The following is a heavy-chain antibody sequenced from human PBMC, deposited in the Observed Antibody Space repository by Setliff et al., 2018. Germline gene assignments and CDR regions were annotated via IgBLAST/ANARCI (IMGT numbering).Heavy chain of an antibody. V-gene: IGHV4-34*01. CDR3: ASGLEFDY. D-gene: IGHD1-1*01. J-gene: IGHJ4*01. CDR1: GFSFSSFW. Sequence: PSETLSLSCAASGFSFSSFWMNWIRQPPGKGLEWIGGIYNSGYTHYKPSLKSRATISVDTSKSQFSLNLSNVTAADTAVYYCASGLEFDYWGPGSLVTVSS. CDR2: IYNSGYT.